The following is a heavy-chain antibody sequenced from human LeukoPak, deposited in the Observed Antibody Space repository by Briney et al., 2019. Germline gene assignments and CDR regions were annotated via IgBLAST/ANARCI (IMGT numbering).Heavy chain of an antibody. Sequence: PSETLSLTCTVSGGSISSSSYYWGWIRQPPGKGLEWIGEINHSGSTNYNPSLKSRVTISVDTSKNQFSLKLSSVTAADTAVYYCASRYYDFWSGYYEPGWYFDLWGRGTLVTVSS. CDR1: GGSISSSSYY. CDR3: ASRYYDFWSGYYEPGWYFDL. J-gene: IGHJ2*01. CDR2: INHSGST. V-gene: IGHV4-39*07. D-gene: IGHD3-3*01.